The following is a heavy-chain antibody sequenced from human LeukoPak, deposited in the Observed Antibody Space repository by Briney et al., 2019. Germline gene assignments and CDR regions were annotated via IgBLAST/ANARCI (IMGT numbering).Heavy chain of an antibody. V-gene: IGHV1-69*06. Sequence: SVKVSCKASGGTLSSYAISWVRQAPGQGLEWMGGIIPIFGTANYAQKFQGRVTITADKSTSTAYMELSSLRSEDTAVYYCARGSTVTTYYYFDYWGQGTLVTVSS. CDR2: IIPIFGTA. D-gene: IGHD4-17*01. CDR3: ARGSTVTTYYYFDY. CDR1: GGTLSSYA. J-gene: IGHJ4*02.